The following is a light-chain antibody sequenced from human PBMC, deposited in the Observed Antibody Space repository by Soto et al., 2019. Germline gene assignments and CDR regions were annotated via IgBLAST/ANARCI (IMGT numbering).Light chain of an antibody. CDR1: QSVSTY. J-gene: IGKJ5*01. CDR3: QQLNSWPPFT. V-gene: IGKV3-11*01. CDR2: DAS. Sequence: EIVMTQSPATLSLSKGERATLTCRASQSVSTYLAWYQVKPGQAPRLLIYDASSRASGVPARFSGSGSGTDFTLTISSLEPEDFALYYCQQLNSWPPFTFGQGTRLEIK.